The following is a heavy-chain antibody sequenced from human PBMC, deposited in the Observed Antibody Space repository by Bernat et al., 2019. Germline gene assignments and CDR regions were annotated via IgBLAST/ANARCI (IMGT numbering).Heavy chain of an antibody. D-gene: IGHD3-3*01. CDR1: GGSISSSSYY. CDR3: ARSHLDYDFWSGYYMGWFDP. Sequence: QLQLQESGPGLVKPSETLSLTCTVSGGSISSSSYYWGWIRQPPGKGLEWIGSIYYSGSTYYNPSLKSRVTISVDTSKYQFSLKLSSVTAADTAVYYCARSHLDYDFWSGYYMGWFDPWGQGTLVTVSS. V-gene: IGHV4-39*01. J-gene: IGHJ5*02. CDR2: IYYSGST.